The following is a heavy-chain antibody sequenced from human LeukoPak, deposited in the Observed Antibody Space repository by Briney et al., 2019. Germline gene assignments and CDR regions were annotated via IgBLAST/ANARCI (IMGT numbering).Heavy chain of an antibody. Sequence: GESLKISCKGSGYTFSNYWIGWVRQMPDKGLEWIGIIYPGDSDTRYSPSFQGQVTISADKSINTAYLQWSSLKASDTAMYYCVRHDSSSWYVYWGQGTLVTVSS. CDR3: VRHDSSSWYVY. CDR2: IYPGDSDT. D-gene: IGHD6-13*01. J-gene: IGHJ4*02. CDR1: GYTFSNYW. V-gene: IGHV5-51*01.